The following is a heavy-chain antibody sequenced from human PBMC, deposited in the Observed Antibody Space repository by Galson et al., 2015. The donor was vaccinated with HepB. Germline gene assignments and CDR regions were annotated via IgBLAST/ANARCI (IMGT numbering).Heavy chain of an antibody. V-gene: IGHV1-69*10. CDR3: ARDPYCSGGSCYYYYYGMDV. D-gene: IGHD2-15*01. J-gene: IGHJ6*02. CDR1: GGTFSSYA. Sequence: SVKVSCKASGGTFSSYAISWVRQAPGQGLEWMGGIIPILGIANYAQKFQGRVTITADKSTSTAYMELSSLRSEDTAAYYCARDPYCSGGSCYYYYYGMDVWGQGTTVTVSS. CDR2: IIPILGIA.